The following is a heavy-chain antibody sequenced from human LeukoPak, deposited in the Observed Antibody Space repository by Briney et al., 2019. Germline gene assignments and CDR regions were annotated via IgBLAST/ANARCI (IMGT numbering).Heavy chain of an antibody. Sequence: PSQTLSLTCTVSGGSISSGDYYWSWIRQPPGKGLEWIGYIYYSGSTYYNPSLKSRVTISVDTSKNQFSLKLSSVTAADTAVYYCARDVVTGYDYGGIDYWGQGTLVTVSS. J-gene: IGHJ4*02. D-gene: IGHD4-23*01. CDR3: ARDVVTGYDYGGIDY. CDR1: GGSISSGDYY. V-gene: IGHV4-30-4*08. CDR2: IYYSGST.